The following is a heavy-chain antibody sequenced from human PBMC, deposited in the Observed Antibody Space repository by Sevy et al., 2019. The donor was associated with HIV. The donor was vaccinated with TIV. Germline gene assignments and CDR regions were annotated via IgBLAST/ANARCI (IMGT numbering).Heavy chain of an antibody. D-gene: IGHD3-10*01. CDR3: AIESTNYYGSGSYYKD. V-gene: IGHV1-2*02. J-gene: IGHJ4*02. CDR2: INPNSGGT. CDR1: GYTFTGYY. Sequence: ASVKVSFKASGYTFTGYYMHWVRQAPGQGLEWMGWINPNSGGTNYAQKFQGRVTMTRDTSISTAYMELSRLRSDDTAVYYCAIESTNYYGSGSYYKDWGQGTLVTVSS.